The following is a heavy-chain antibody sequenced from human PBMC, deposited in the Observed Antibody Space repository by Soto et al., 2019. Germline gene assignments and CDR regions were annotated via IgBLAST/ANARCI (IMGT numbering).Heavy chain of an antibody. CDR1: GFSLSTSGVG. D-gene: IGHD2-15*01. J-gene: IGHJ6*02. Sequence: QITLKESGPPLVKPTQTLTLTCTFSGFSLSTSGVGVAWIRQPPGKALEWLALIYWDDDKRYRPSLETRLPITKDTSKNQVVLTMTNVDSVDTATYYCAYLPCSGGSCYWFSYSGMDVWGQGTTVIVSS. V-gene: IGHV2-5*02. CDR2: IYWDDDK. CDR3: AYLPCSGGSCYWFSYSGMDV.